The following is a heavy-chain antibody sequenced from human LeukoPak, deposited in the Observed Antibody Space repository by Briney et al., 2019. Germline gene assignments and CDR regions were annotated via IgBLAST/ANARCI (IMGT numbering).Heavy chain of an antibody. CDR1: GFTFSSHA. V-gene: IGHV3-64D*06. Sequence: GGSLRLSCSASGFTFSSHAMHWVRQAPGKGLEYVSGVSSNGGRTYHADSVKGRFTISRDNSKNTLDLQMSSLRAEDTAVYCCVKYIGSSTWYVNFDYWGQGILVTVSS. CDR2: VSSNGGRT. J-gene: IGHJ4*02. CDR3: VKYIGSSTWYVNFDY. D-gene: IGHD6-13*01.